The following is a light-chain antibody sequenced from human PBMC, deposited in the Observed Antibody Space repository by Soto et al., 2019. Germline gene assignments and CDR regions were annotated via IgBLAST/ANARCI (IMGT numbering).Light chain of an antibody. CDR3: QQSYSTPT. CDR2: AAS. CDR1: QSISSY. V-gene: IGKV1-39*01. J-gene: IGKJ1*01. Sequence: DIQMTQSPSSLSASVGDRVTITCRASQSISSYFNWYQQKPGKAPKLLIYAASSLQSGVPSRFSGSGSGTDFTLTSSSLQPEDFAKYYCQQSYSTPTFGQGTKVEIK.